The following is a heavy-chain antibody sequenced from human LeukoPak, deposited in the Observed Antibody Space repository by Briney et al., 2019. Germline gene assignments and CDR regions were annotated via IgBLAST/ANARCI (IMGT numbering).Heavy chain of an antibody. CDR3: ARDRVDGGNYYYFDY. CDR1: GYTFSDYN. J-gene: IGHJ4*02. V-gene: IGHV1-2*02. CDR2: INPNGGGT. D-gene: IGHD4-23*01. Sequence: ASVKVSFKASGYTFSDYNMHWVRQAPGQGLEWMGWINPNGGGTHYAQHFQDRVTMTTDTSITTAYMELSSLSSDDTAVYYCARDRVDGGNYYYFDYWGQGTLVTVSS.